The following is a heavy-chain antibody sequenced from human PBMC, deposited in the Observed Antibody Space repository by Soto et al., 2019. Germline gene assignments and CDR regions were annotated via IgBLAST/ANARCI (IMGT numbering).Heavy chain of an antibody. D-gene: IGHD3-10*01. J-gene: IGHJ5*02. CDR2: IRYSGST. CDR1: GGSISGYS. CDR3: ARTYHYGSGSYYSFEP. Sequence: SETLSLTCTVSGGSISGYSWNWIRQPPGKGLEWIGYIRYSGSTNYNPSLKSRVTISVDTSKNQFSLNLSSVTAADTAVYYCARTYHYGSGSYYSFEPWGQGTQVTSPQ. V-gene: IGHV4-59*01.